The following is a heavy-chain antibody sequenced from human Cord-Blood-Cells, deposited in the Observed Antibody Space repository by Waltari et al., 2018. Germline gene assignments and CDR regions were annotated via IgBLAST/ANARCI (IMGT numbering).Heavy chain of an antibody. CDR1: GARVPSNSAA. J-gene: IGHJ4*02. D-gene: IGHD6-13*01. Sequence: QVQLQQSGPGLVKPSQTLSLTCALSGARVPSNSAAWNWIRQSPSRGFEWLGRTYYRSKWYNDYAVSVKSRITINPDTSKNQFSLQLNSVTPEDTAVYYCARDRALDSSSWYYFDYWGQGTLVTVSS. V-gene: IGHV6-1*01. CDR2: TYYRSKWYN. CDR3: ARDRALDSSSWYYFDY.